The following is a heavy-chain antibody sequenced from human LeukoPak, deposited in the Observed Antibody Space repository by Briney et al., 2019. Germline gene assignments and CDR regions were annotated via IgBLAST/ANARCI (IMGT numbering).Heavy chain of an antibody. Sequence: SETLSLTCTVSGGSVSNHYWTWIRQPPGKGLEWIGHLYYSGHTNYNPSLKSRVTISVDTPKTQFSLKVTSVTAADTAVYYCAGDGQPLDYGDVTWGQGTLVTVSS. J-gene: IGHJ5*02. V-gene: IGHV4-59*02. D-gene: IGHD4-17*01. CDR2: LYYSGHT. CDR3: AGDGQPLDYGDVT. CDR1: GGSVSNHY.